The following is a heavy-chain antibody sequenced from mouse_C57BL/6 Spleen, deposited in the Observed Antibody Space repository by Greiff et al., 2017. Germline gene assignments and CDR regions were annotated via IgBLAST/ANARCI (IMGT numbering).Heavy chain of an antibody. J-gene: IGHJ4*01. D-gene: IGHD1-1*01. CDR1: GFTFSSYA. CDR3: AREVGFYGSSYVRAMDY. V-gene: IGHV5-4*01. Sequence: DVKVEESGGGLVKPGGSLKLSCAASGFTFSSYAMSWVRQTPEKRLEWVATISDGGSYTYYPDNVKGRFTISRDNAKNNLYLQMSHLKSEDTAMYYCAREVGFYGSSYVRAMDYWGQGTSVTVSS. CDR2: ISDGGSYT.